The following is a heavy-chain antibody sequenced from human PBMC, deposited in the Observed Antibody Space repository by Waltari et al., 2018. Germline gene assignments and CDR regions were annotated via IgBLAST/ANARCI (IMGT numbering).Heavy chain of an antibody. CDR1: GGSISSSRYY. J-gene: IGHJ4*02. V-gene: IGHV4-39*01. Sequence: QLQLQESGPGLVRPSETLSLTCSVSGGSISSSRYYWGWIRQPPGKGLEWIGTIYYTGTTYYNPSLKSRVTISVDMSKNQFALKLSSVTAADTAVYYCARTYCGGDCSFDYWGQGTLVTVSS. D-gene: IGHD2-21*02. CDR2: IYYTGTT. CDR3: ARTYCGGDCSFDY.